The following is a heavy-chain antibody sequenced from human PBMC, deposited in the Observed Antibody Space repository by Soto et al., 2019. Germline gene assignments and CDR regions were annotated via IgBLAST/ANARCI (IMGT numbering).Heavy chain of an antibody. D-gene: IGHD6-13*01. V-gene: IGHV1-18*01. Sequence: QVPLVQSGAEVKNPRASVKVSCKASGYTFTNYGISWVRQAPGQGLEWMGWISAYSGNTNYAQILQDRVTMTIDTSTTTALMELRSLRSADPAVYYWALVTVHNISWSPDWAQGTVVTVSS. J-gene: IGHJ4*02. CDR3: ALVTVHNISWSPD. CDR1: GYTFTNYG. CDR2: ISAYSGNT.